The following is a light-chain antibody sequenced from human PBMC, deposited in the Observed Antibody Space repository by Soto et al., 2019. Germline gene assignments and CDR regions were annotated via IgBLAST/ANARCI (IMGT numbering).Light chain of an antibody. CDR2: DVS. CDR1: SSDVGGYDY. J-gene: IGLJ2*01. Sequence: QSALTQPASVSGSPGQSITISCTGTSSDVGGYDYVSWYQQHPGKAPKLMIYDVSNRSSGVSHRFSGAKSGNTASLTISGIQAEDEADYYCSSYTSSSTLVVFGGGTQLTVL. CDR3: SSYTSSSTLVV. V-gene: IGLV2-14*01.